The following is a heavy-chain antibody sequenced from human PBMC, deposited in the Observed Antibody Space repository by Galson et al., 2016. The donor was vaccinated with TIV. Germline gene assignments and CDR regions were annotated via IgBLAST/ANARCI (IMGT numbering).Heavy chain of an antibody. J-gene: IGHJ6*02. CDR2: IYGGGDT. Sequence: SLRLSCAASGLTVNNNYMTWVRQAPGKGLEWVSVIYGGGDTYYADSVRGRFTISRDNSKDILYLHMNGLRADDTAVYYCARDRVVGATYYNYYFGMDVWGRGPTVTVFS. CDR1: GLTVNNNY. D-gene: IGHD2-15*01. CDR3: ARDRVVGATYYNYYFGMDV. V-gene: IGHV3-66*02.